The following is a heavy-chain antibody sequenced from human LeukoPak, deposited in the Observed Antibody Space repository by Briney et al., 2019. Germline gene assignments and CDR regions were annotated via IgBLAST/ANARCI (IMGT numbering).Heavy chain of an antibody. CDR1: GFTFSSYG. CDR3: AKDYGDYEESAFDI. D-gene: IGHD4-17*01. J-gene: IGHJ3*02. V-gene: IGHV3-33*06. CDR2: IWYDGSNK. Sequence: GRSLRLSCAASGFTFSSYGMRWVRQAPGKGLEWVAVIWYDGSNKYYADSVKGRFTISRDNSKNTLYLQMNSLRAEDTAVYYCAKDYGDYEESAFDIWGQGTMVTVSS.